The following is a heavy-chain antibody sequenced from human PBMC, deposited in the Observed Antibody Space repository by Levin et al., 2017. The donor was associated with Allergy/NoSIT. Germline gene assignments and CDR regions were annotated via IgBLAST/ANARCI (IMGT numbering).Heavy chain of an antibody. CDR1: GFTLSSYW. V-gene: IGHV3-74*01. Sequence: PGGSLRLSCAASGFTLSSYWMHWVRQAPGKGLVWVSRINSDGSSATHADSVKGRFTISRDNGKNTLYLQMNSLRAEDTAVYYCAVPKYSGTYSPIDYWGQGTLVTVSS. CDR2: INSDGSSA. CDR3: AVPKYSGTYSPIDY. J-gene: IGHJ4*02. D-gene: IGHD1-26*01.